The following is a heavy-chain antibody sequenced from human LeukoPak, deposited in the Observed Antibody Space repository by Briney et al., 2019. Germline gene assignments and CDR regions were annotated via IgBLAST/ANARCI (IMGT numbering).Heavy chain of an antibody. Sequence: GASVKVSCKASGYTFTSYYMHWVRQAPGQGLEWMGGIIPIFGTANYAQKFQGRVTITADESTSTAYMELSSLRSEDTAVYYCARDQYDSSGYYPSRAFDYWGQGTLVTVSS. CDR2: IIPIFGTA. CDR1: GYTFTSYY. J-gene: IGHJ4*02. D-gene: IGHD3-22*01. V-gene: IGHV1-69*13. CDR3: ARDQYDSSGYYPSRAFDY.